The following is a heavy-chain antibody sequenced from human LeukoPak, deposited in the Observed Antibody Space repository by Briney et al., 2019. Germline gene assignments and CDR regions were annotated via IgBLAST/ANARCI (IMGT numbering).Heavy chain of an antibody. J-gene: IGHJ4*02. D-gene: IGHD5-12*01. Sequence: PSETLSLTCTVSGGSISSYYWSWIRQPPGKGLEWIGYIYYSGSTNYNPFLKSRVTISVDTSKNQFSLKLSSVTAADTAVYYCARDPGSGYEEHFDYWGQGTLVTVSS. CDR2: IYYSGST. V-gene: IGHV4-59*01. CDR3: ARDPGSGYEEHFDY. CDR1: GGSISSYY.